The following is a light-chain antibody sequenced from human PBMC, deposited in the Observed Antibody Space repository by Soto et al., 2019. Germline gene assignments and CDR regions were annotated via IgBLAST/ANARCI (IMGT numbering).Light chain of an antibody. J-gene: IGLJ1*01. CDR3: AAWDDSLNGLV. Sequence: QSVLTQPPSASGTPGQRVTISCSGSSSNIGSNTVNWYQQLPGTAPKLLIYNNNQRPSGVPDRFSGSKSGTSASLALSVLQSEDEADYYCAAWDDSLNGLVFGTGTKVTVL. V-gene: IGLV1-44*01. CDR2: NNN. CDR1: SSNIGSNT.